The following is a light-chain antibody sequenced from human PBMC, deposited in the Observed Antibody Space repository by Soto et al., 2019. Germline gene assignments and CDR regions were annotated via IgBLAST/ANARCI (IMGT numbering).Light chain of an antibody. CDR3: SSLGV. Sequence: QSALTQPPSASGSPGQSVTISCTGTSNDVGGYNFVSWFQQHPGKAPKLMIYEVSQRPSGVPGRFSGSKSGNTASLTVSGLQAEDEADYYCSSLGVFGTGTKVTVL. V-gene: IGLV2-8*01. J-gene: IGLJ1*01. CDR2: EVS. CDR1: SNDVGGYNF.